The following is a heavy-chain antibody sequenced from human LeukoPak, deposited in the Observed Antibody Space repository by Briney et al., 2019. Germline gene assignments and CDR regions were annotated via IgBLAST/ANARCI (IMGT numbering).Heavy chain of an antibody. CDR1: GFTFSSYS. V-gene: IGHV3-21*01. CDR2: ISSSSSSYI. Sequence: PGGSLRLSCAASGFTFSSYSMNWVRQAPGKGLEWVSSISSSSSSYIYYADSVKGRFTISRDNAKNSLYLQVNSLRAEDTAVYYCARSWLDYYDSSGYADYWGQGTLVTVSS. D-gene: IGHD3-22*01. CDR3: ARSWLDYYDSSGYADY. J-gene: IGHJ4*02.